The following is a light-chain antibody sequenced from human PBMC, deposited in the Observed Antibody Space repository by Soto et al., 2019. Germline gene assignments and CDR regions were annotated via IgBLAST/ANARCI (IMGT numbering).Light chain of an antibody. Sequence: QSVLTQPPSVSGAPGQRVTISCTGSSSNIGAGYDVHWYQQLPGTAPKLLIYGNSNRPSGVPDRFSGYKSGTSASLAITGLQAEDEADYYCQSYDSSLSGSVFGGGTQLPVL. CDR2: GNS. V-gene: IGLV1-40*01. J-gene: IGLJ2*01. CDR1: SSNIGAGYD. CDR3: QSYDSSLSGSV.